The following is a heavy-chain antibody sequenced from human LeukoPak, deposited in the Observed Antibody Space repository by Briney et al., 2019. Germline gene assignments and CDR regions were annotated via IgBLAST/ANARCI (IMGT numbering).Heavy chain of an antibody. Sequence: SETLSLACTVSGGSISSSSYYWGWIRQPPGKGLEWIGSMYYSGSTYYNPSLKSRVTISVDTSKNQFSLKLSSVTAADTAVYYCARHSGALDDAFDVWGQGTMVTVSS. J-gene: IGHJ3*01. D-gene: IGHD3-10*01. CDR3: ARHSGALDDAFDV. V-gene: IGHV4-39*01. CDR2: MYYSGST. CDR1: GGSISSSSYY.